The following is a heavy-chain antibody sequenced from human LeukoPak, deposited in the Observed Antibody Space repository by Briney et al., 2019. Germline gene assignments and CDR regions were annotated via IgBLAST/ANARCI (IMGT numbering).Heavy chain of an antibody. CDR3: ANHPPPAALLNWFDP. CDR2: ISGSGGST. D-gene: IGHD2-2*01. J-gene: IGHJ5*02. CDR1: GFTFSSYA. Sequence: GGSLRLSCAASGFTFSSYAMSWVRQAPGKELEWVSAISGSGGSTYYADSVKGRFTISRDNSKNTLYLQMNSLRAEDTAVYYCANHPPPAALLNWFDPWGQGTLVTVSS. V-gene: IGHV3-23*01.